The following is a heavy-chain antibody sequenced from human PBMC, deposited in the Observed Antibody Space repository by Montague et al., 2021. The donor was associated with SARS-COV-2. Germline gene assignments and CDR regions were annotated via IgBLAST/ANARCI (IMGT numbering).Heavy chain of an antibody. Sequence: SETLSLTCTVSGGSISSSNYCWGWIRQPPGKGLEWIGSIYYSGSAYYNPSLKSRVTISVDTSKNQFSLKLSSVTAADTAVYYCARHTYYYGSGSYWFDPWGQGTLVTVSS. V-gene: IGHV4-39*01. D-gene: IGHD3-10*01. CDR3: ARHTYYYGSGSYWFDP. J-gene: IGHJ5*02. CDR1: GGSISSSNYC. CDR2: IYYSGSA.